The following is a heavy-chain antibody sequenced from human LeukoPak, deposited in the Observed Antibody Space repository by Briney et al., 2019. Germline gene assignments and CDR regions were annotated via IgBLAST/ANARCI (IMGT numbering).Heavy chain of an antibody. CDR3: ARLAVAVYCFDY. J-gene: IGHJ4*02. D-gene: IGHD6-19*01. V-gene: IGHV4-39*07. CDR1: GGSISSGSYS. Sequence: SETLSLTCTVSGGSISSGSYSWGWIRQPPGKGLEWIGNIHYSGSTYYNPSLKSRVTISVDTSKNQFSLKLSSVTAADTAVYYCARLAVAVYCFDYWGQGTLVTVSS. CDR2: IHYSGST.